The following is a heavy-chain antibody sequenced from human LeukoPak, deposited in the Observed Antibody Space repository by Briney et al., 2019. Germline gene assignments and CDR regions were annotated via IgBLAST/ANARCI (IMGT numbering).Heavy chain of an antibody. CDR1: GGSISSDC. CDR2: IYYSGCT. Sequence: SETLSLTCTVSGGSISSDCWSWIRQPPGKGLEWIGYIYYSGCTKYNPSLNSRVTISLDTSKNQFSLKLSSVTAADTAVYYCARNRGSSSSGTYSFDYWGQGTLVTVSS. V-gene: IGHV4-59*08. D-gene: IGHD6-6*01. CDR3: ARNRGSSSSGTYSFDY. J-gene: IGHJ4*02.